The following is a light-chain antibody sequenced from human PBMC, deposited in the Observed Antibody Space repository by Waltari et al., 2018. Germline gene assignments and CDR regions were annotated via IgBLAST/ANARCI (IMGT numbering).Light chain of an antibody. CDR1: QGIGSW. CDR2: AAS. J-gene: IGKJ1*01. CDR3: QQGNTFPPT. V-gene: IGKV1-12*01. Sequence: DIQMTQSPSSVSASVGDRVTITCRASQGIGSWLAWYQQKPGKAPNLLIYAASNLQSGVPSRSSGSGSGTDFTLTISGLQPEDLASYFCQQGNTFPPTFGQGTKVEIK.